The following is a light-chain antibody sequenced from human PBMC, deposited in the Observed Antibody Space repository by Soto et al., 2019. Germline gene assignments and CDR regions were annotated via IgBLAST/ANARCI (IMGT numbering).Light chain of an antibody. CDR2: DAS. V-gene: IGKV1-5*01. Sequence: DIQMTQSPSTLSASVGDRVTITCRASQSISYWLAWYQQKPGKAPKVLIYDASSLESGVPSRFSGSGSGTDFTLTISSMQPEEFATYYCQQSYATPVTLGAGTKVDSK. CDR1: QSISYW. CDR3: QQSYATPVT. J-gene: IGKJ4*01.